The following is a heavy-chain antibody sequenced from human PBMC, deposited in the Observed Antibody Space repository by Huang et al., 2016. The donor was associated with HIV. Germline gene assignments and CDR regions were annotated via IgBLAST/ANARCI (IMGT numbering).Heavy chain of an antibody. V-gene: IGHV3-30-3*01. J-gene: IGHJ4*02. Sequence: QVQLGESGGGVVQPEKSLRLSCAASGFDFSSYAMNWVRQATGKGTEWGAGISNDGNNMYYSDSVKGRFIISRDNSKNTLYLQMNSLRGEDTAIYYCARGGILGTSWYRPFDYWGQGTLVTVSS. CDR2: ISNDGNNM. D-gene: IGHD6-13*01. CDR1: GFDFSSYA. CDR3: ARGGILGTSWYRPFDY.